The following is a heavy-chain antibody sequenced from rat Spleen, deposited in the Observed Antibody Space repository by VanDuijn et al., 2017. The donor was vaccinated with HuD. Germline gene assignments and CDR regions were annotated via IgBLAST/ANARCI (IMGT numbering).Heavy chain of an antibody. CDR3: ARDRTGPFDY. D-gene: IGHD4-2*01. Sequence: QVQLKESGPDLVQPSQTLSLTCTVSGFSLTSYGVSWVRQPPGKGLEWMGVTWIDGNTAYHSLLKSRLSISRDTSKSQVFLKMNSLQTEDTATYYCARDRTGPFDYWGQGVMVTVSS. CDR1: GFSLTSYG. J-gene: IGHJ2*01. CDR2: TWIDGNT. V-gene: IGHV2-4*01.